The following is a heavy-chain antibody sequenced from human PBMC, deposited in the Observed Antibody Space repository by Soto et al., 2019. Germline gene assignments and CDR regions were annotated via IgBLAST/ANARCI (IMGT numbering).Heavy chain of an antibody. CDR3: ARKHMGITMVRGVIHLYYYYGMDV. Sequence: QVQLQQWGAGLLKPSETLSLTCAVYGGSFSGYYWSWIRQPPGKGLEWIGEINHSGSTNYNPYLKSRVTISVDTSKKQFSLKLSSVTAVDTVVYYCARKHMGITMVRGVIHLYYYYGMDVWGQGTTVTVSS. D-gene: IGHD3-10*01. J-gene: IGHJ6*02. CDR2: INHSGST. V-gene: IGHV4-34*01. CDR1: GGSFSGYY.